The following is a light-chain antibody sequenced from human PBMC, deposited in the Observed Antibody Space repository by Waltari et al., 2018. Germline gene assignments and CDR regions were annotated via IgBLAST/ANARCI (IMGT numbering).Light chain of an antibody. CDR2: DVS. CDR3: SSYTSTSTPV. CDR1: SSDVGDYKY. V-gene: IGLV2-14*03. J-gene: IGLJ3*02. Sequence: QSALTQPTSVSGSPGQSITIFCTGTSSDVGDYKYVSWFQHHPGKAPKLVIYDVSEPPSVVSNRFSCSKSGNTASLTISGLQAEDEADYYCSSYTSTSTPVFGGGTQLTVL.